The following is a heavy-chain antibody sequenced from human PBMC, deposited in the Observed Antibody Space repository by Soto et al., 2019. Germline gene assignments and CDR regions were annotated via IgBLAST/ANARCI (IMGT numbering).Heavy chain of an antibody. Sequence: SETLSLTCTVSGGSISSYYWSWIRQPPGKGLEWIGYIYYSGSTNYNPSLKSRVTISVDTSKNQFSLKLSSVTAADTAVYYCAGSYYDILTGYYTPRWFDPWGQGTLVTVSS. D-gene: IGHD3-9*01. J-gene: IGHJ5*02. CDR2: IYYSGST. CDR3: AGSYYDILTGYYTPRWFDP. CDR1: GGSISSYY. V-gene: IGHV4-59*01.